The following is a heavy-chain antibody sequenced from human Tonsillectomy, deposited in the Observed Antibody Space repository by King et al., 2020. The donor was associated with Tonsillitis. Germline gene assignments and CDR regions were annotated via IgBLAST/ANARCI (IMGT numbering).Heavy chain of an antibody. CDR1: GFTFSRYW. J-gene: IGHJ4*02. Sequence: VQLVESGGGLVQPGGSLRLSCAASGFTFSRYWMSWVRQAPGKGLEWVANIKQDGSEKYTVDSVKGRFTISRDTAKNSLYLQMNSLRAGDTAVYYCARASHYYDSSAYYYYFDDWGQGTLVTVSS. CDR3: ARASHYYDSSAYYYYFDD. CDR2: IKQDGSEK. D-gene: IGHD3-22*01. V-gene: IGHV3-7*01.